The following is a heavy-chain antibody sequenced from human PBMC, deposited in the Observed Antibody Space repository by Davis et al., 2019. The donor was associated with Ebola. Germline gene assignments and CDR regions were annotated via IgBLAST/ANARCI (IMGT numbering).Heavy chain of an antibody. Sequence: GESLKIPCKGSGYSFTSYWIGWVRQMPGKGLEWMAIIYPGDSDTRYSPSFQGQVTISTDKSISTAYLQWSSLKASDTALYFCARLGAGTGLCYGMDVWGQGTTVTVSS. V-gene: IGHV5-51*01. D-gene: IGHD6-19*01. J-gene: IGHJ6*02. CDR1: GYSFTSYW. CDR2: IYPGDSDT. CDR3: ARLGAGTGLCYGMDV.